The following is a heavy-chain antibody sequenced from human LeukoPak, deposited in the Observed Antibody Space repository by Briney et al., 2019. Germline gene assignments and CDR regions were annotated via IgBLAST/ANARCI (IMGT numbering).Heavy chain of an antibody. D-gene: IGHD3-10*01. CDR2: INRSGST. J-gene: IGHJ5*02. CDR1: GGSLSGYY. Sequence: SETLSLTCAVYGGSLSGYYWNWIRQPPGQGLEWIGEINRSGSTNYSPSLTSRVTISLDTSNSQFSLKLSSVTAADTAVYYCARVRITMVRGANNWFDPWGQGTLVTVSS. V-gene: IGHV4-34*01. CDR3: ARVRITMVRGANNWFDP.